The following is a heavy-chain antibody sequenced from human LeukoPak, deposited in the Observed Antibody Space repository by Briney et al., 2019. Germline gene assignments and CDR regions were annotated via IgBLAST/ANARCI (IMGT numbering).Heavy chain of an antibody. CDR2: INQDGSER. CDR3: ARGFVEWSEKKYTVSSGGINYYYYMDV. Sequence: PGGSLRLSCAASGFPFNTYWMSWVRQAPGKGLEWVANINQDGSERYSVDSVKGRFTISRDNAETSLYLQMNSLRAEDTALYYCARGFVEWSEKKYTVSSGGINYYYYMDVWGKGTTVTVSS. J-gene: IGHJ6*03. CDR1: GFPFNTYW. V-gene: IGHV3-7*01. D-gene: IGHD3-3*01.